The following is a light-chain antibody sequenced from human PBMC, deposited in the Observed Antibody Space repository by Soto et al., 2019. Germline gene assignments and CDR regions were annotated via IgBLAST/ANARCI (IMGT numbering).Light chain of an antibody. V-gene: IGKV3-20*01. CDR1: QSVSSSY. J-gene: IGKJ4*01. CDR3: QQYGSSPLT. CDR2: GAS. Sequence: EIVLTQSPGTLSLSPGERATLSCRASQSVSSSYLAWYQQKPGQAPRLLIYGASSRATGIPDRFSGSGSGTDFTRTISSLAPEDFAVYYCQQYGSSPLTFGGGTKVEIK.